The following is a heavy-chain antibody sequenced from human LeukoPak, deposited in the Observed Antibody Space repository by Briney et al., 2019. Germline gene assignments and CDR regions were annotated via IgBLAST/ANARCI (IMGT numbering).Heavy chain of an antibody. D-gene: IGHD3-22*01. CDR3: ARGLLYDSSGYFLP. CDR2: IDPSDSYT. Sequence: GGSLETSFKGSGYSFTSYWISWVRPMPGEGLEWMGRIDPSDSYTNYSPSFQGHVTISADKSISTAYLQWSSLKASDTAMYYCARGLLYDSSGYFLPWGQGTLVTVSS. CDR1: GYSFTSYW. J-gene: IGHJ5*02. V-gene: IGHV5-10-1*01.